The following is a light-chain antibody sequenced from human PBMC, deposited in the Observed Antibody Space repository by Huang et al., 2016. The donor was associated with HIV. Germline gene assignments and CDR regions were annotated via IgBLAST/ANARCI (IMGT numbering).Light chain of an antibody. Sequence: EIVLTQSPYTLSLSPGERATLSCRASQTVSNYLAWYQHKPGQSPRLLIYDASKRAAGIPARFSGSGSGTDFTLSISSLEPEDFAVYYCQQRDNWPPMYTFGQGTKLEIK. CDR1: QTVSNY. CDR2: DAS. V-gene: IGKV3-11*01. CDR3: QQRDNWPPMYT. J-gene: IGKJ2*01.